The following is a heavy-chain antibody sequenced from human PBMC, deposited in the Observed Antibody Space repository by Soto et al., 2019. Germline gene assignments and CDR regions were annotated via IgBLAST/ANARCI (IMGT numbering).Heavy chain of an antibody. CDR2: ISGSGGST. Sequence: PGGSLRLSCAASGFTFSSYSMSWVRQAPGKGLEWVSAISGSGGSTYYADSVKGRFTISRDNSKNTLYLQMNSLRAEDTAVYYSAKGNRVYSSGWLDYWGQGTLVTVSS. CDR3: AKGNRVYSSGWLDY. CDR1: GFTFSSYS. D-gene: IGHD6-19*01. J-gene: IGHJ4*02. V-gene: IGHV3-23*01.